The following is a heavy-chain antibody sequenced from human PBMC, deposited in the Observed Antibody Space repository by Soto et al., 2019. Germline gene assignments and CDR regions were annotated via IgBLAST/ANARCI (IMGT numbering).Heavy chain of an antibody. D-gene: IGHD6-13*01. CDR2: IYSGGST. CDR1: GFTVSSNY. Sequence: PGGSLRLSCAASGFTVSSNYMSWVRQAPGKGLEWVSVIYSGGSTYYADSVKGRFTISRDNSKNTLYLQMNSLRAEDTAVYCCARDPGAAAGYYYYYYGMDVWGQGTTVTVSS. CDR3: ARDPGAAAGYYYYYYGMDV. J-gene: IGHJ6*02. V-gene: IGHV3-53*01.